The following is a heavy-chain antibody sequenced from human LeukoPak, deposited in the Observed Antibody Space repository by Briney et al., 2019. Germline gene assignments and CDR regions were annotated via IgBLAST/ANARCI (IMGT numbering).Heavy chain of an antibody. Sequence: KPSETLSLTCTVSGASISNYYWTWVGQPAGQGLAWMGRMYVTGSTNYNPSLESRVSMSIDTSKNDFSLTLSVVTAADTAVYYCAKFTRMDYSSYMDVWGKGTTVTVSS. J-gene: IGHJ6*03. V-gene: IGHV4-4*07. CDR3: AKFTRMDYSSYMDV. CDR2: MYVTGST. CDR1: GASISNYY. D-gene: IGHD2-8*01.